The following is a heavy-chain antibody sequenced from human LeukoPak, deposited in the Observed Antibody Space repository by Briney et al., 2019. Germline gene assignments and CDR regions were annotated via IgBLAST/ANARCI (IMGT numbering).Heavy chain of an antibody. CDR1: GFTLGDYS. Sequence: GGSLTLSCTTSGFTLGDYSMTWVRQAPGKGLEWVGVIRSKAYGGTTEYAASVKGRFTISRDDSKSIAYLQMNRLETEDTAVYYCARDGPDTSSRLYCFDYWGQGTLVTVSS. CDR3: ARDGPDTSSRLYCFDY. J-gene: IGHJ4*02. V-gene: IGHV3-49*04. D-gene: IGHD6-13*01. CDR2: IRSKAYGGTT.